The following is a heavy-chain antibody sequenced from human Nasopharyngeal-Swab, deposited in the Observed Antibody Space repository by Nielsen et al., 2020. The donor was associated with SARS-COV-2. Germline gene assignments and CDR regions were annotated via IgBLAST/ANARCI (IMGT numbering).Heavy chain of an antibody. CDR3: ARFCGYDRQNGFDI. D-gene: IGHD3-22*01. Sequence: ASVKVSCKASGYTFTSYGITWVRQAPGQGLEWMAWISAYNGKTNYAQNLQGRVTMTTDTSTSTAYMELRSLRSDDTAVYFCARFCGYDRQNGFDIWGQGTMVTVSS. V-gene: IGHV1-18*01. CDR1: GYTFTSYG. CDR2: ISAYNGKT. J-gene: IGHJ3*02.